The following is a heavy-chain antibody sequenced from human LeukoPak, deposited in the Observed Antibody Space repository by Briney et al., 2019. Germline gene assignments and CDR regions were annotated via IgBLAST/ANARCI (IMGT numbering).Heavy chain of an antibody. CDR1: KFTFSDYY. V-gene: IGHV3-11*01. D-gene: IGHD4-11*01. Sequence: PGGSLRLSCAASKFTFSDYYMSWIRQAPGRGLEWVSYISGSGRTIFYADSVKGRFTISRDNAKNSLYLQMNSLRAEDTAIYYCAAYGTMTTGYYSDYWGQGTLVTVSS. CDR2: ISGSGRTI. CDR3: AAYGTMTTGYYSDY. J-gene: IGHJ4*02.